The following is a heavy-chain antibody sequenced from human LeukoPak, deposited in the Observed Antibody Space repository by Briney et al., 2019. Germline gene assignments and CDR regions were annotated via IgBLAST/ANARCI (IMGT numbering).Heavy chain of an antibody. V-gene: IGHV1-18*01. J-gene: IGHJ4*02. CDR1: GYTLTSYG. D-gene: IGHD1-26*01. CDR2: ISAYNGNT. Sequence: ASVEVSCKASGYTLTSYGISWVRQAPGQGLEWMGWISAYNGNTNYAQKLQGRVTMTTDTSTSTAYTELSSLRSEDTAVYYCARDLGGSYYVDYFDYWGQGTLVTVSS. CDR3: ARDLGGSYYVDYFDY.